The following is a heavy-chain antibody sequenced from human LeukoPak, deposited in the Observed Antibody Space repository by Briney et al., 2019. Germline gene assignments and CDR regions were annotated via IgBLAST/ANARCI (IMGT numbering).Heavy chain of an antibody. D-gene: IGHD6-19*01. CDR2: INHSGST. CDR3: ARGRYSSGWYIARWFDP. Sequence: SETLSLTCAVYGGSFSGYYWSWIRQPPGKGLEWIGGINHSGSTNYNPSLKSRVTISVDTSKNQFSLKLSSVTAADTAVYYCARGRYSSGWYIARWFDPWGQGTLVTVPS. J-gene: IGHJ5*02. V-gene: IGHV4-34*01. CDR1: GGSFSGYY.